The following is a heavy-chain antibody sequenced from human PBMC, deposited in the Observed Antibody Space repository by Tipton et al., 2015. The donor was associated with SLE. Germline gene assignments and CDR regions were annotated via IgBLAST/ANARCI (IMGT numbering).Heavy chain of an antibody. CDR1: GFTVSGNY. J-gene: IGHJ6*02. CDR3: AGEGIAVAGSHYYYGMDV. CDR2: IYAGGAT. V-gene: IGHV3-53*01. Sequence: SLRLSCAASGFTVSGNYMHWVRQAPGKGLEWVSVIYAGGATYYADSVKGRFTISRDNSKNTLYLQINSLRAEDTAVYYCAGEGIAVAGSHYYYGMDVWGQGTTVTVSS. D-gene: IGHD6-13*01.